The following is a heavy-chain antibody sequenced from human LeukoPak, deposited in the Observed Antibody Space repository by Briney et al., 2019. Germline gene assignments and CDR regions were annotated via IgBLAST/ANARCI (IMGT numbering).Heavy chain of an antibody. Sequence: GASVKVSCKASGYTFTSSDINWVRQAPGQGLEWMGWMNPNSGNIGYAQKFQGRVTITADKSTSTAYMELGSLRSEDTAVYYCARGNVVVVAVNWFDPWGQGTLVTVSS. CDR3: ARGNVVVVAVNWFDP. CDR1: GYTFTSSD. CDR2: MNPNSGNI. J-gene: IGHJ5*02. V-gene: IGHV1-8*01. D-gene: IGHD2-15*01.